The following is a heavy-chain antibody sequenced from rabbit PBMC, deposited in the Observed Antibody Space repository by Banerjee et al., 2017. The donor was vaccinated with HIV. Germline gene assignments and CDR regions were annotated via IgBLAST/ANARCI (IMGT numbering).Heavy chain of an antibody. CDR1: GFSFSSGYD. CDR3: ARAKWDAGYTGGGSYVFNL. Sequence: QSLEESGGGLVKPGASLTLTCKASGFSFSSGYDMCWVRQAPGKGLEWIACIYGGGSGSTYYASWAKGRFTISKTSSTTVTLQMTSLTAADTATYFCARAKWDAGYTGGGSYVFNLWGPGTLVTVS. CDR2: IYGGGSGST. J-gene: IGHJ4*01. D-gene: IGHD8-1*01. V-gene: IGHV1S40*01.